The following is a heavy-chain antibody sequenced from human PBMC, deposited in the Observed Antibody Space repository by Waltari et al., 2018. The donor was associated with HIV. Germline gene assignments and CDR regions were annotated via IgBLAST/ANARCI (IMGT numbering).Heavy chain of an antibody. D-gene: IGHD5-12*01. Sequence: EVRLVGSGGGLVKPGGSLRLSCAAPGFTFTDIWMRWVRQAPGKGLEGVVRIKSKTHGETTDYAAPVKGRFSLSRDDSKNTLYLQMNSLKTEDTAVYYCTTDLGGYNVDYWGQGTLVTVSS. CDR2: IKSKTHGETT. J-gene: IGHJ4*02. CDR1: GFTFTDIW. V-gene: IGHV3-15*01. CDR3: TTDLGGYNVDY.